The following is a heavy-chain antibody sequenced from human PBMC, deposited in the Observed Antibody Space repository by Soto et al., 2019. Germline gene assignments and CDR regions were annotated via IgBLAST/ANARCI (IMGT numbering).Heavy chain of an antibody. CDR1: GFSLTTSGVG. Sequence: SGPTLVNPTQTLTLTCTFSGFSLTTSGVGVGWIRQPPGKALEWLALIYWNDDKRYSPSLRGGLTITKDTSKNQVVLAMTNMDPVDTATYYCAHHTITPATNWFDPWGLGTLVTVSS. CDR2: IYWNDDK. V-gene: IGHV2-5*01. J-gene: IGHJ5*02. CDR3: AHHTITPATNWFDP. D-gene: IGHD2-2*01.